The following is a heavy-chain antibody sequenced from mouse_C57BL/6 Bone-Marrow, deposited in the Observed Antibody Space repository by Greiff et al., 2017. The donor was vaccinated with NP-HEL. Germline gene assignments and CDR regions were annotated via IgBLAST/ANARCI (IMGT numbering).Heavy chain of an antibody. V-gene: IGHV5-17*01. D-gene: IGHD2-14*01. CDR2: ISSGSSTI. CDR3: ARGGYFYYAMDY. J-gene: IGHJ4*01. Sequence: EVMLVESGGGLVKPGGSLKLSCAASGFTFSDYGMHWVRQAPEKGLEWVAYISSGSSTIYYADTVKGRFTISRDNAKNTLFLQMTSLGSEDTAMYYCARGGYFYYAMDYWGQGTSVTVSS. CDR1: GFTFSDYG.